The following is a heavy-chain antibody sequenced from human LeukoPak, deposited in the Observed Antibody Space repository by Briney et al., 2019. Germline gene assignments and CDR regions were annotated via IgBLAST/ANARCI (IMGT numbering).Heavy chain of an antibody. CDR1: GFTFDDYT. V-gene: IGHV3-21*01. Sequence: GGSLRLSCAASGFTFDDYTMSWVRQAPGKGLEWVSSITSSSSSIYSADSVKGRLTISRDNAKNSLYLEMNSLRDEDTAVYYCARDLAWGGYWGQGTLVTVSS. CDR2: ITSSSSSI. J-gene: IGHJ4*02. D-gene: IGHD3-3*01. CDR3: ARDLAWGGY.